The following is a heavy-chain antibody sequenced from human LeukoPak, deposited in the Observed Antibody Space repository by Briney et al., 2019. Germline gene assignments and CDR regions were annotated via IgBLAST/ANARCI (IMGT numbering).Heavy chain of an antibody. D-gene: IGHD6-19*01. CDR3: ATEVRLDDSFDY. J-gene: IGHJ4*02. V-gene: IGHV1-24*01. CDR2: FDPEDGET. Sequence: ASVKVSCKVSGYTLTELSMHWVRQAPGKGLEWMGGFDPEDGETIYAQKFQGRVTMTEDTSTDTAYMELSSLRSEDTAVYYCATEVRLDDSFDYWGQGTPVTVSS. CDR1: GYTLTELS.